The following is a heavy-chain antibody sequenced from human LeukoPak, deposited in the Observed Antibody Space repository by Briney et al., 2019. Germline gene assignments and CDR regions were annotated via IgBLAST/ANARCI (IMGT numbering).Heavy chain of an antibody. D-gene: IGHD4-17*01. V-gene: IGHV3-23*01. CDR3: AKVTTLTSYYIDY. Sequence: VRQAPGKGLEWVSAISGSDYSTYYADSVKGRFTISRDNSKNTLYLQMNSLRAEDTAVYYCAKVTTLTSYYIDYWGQGTLVTVSS. J-gene: IGHJ4*02. CDR2: ISGSDYST.